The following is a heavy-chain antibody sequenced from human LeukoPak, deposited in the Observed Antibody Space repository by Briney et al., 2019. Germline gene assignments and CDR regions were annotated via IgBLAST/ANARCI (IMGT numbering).Heavy chain of an antibody. V-gene: IGHV3-23*01. D-gene: IGHD1-1*01. CDR3: AKLQLHDAAGRATTDY. CDR2: ISASGGDT. Sequence: GGSLTLSCAASGFVFSTYGMRWLRQPPGKGLEWVSTISASGGDTYYADSVKGRFTISRDNAKNTVYLQMNSLRGEDTALYYCAKLQLHDAAGRATTDYWGQGALVTVSS. CDR1: GFVFSTYG. J-gene: IGHJ4*02.